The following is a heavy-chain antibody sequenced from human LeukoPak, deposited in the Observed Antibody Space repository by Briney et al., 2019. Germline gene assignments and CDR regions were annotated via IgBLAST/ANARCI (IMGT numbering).Heavy chain of an antibody. V-gene: IGHV3-7*01. CDR2: IKQDGSEM. CDR3: AREQCEGHGDCYFDP. J-gene: IGHJ4*02. D-gene: IGHD4-17*01. Sequence: GGSLRLSCAASGFTLSSYWMSWVRQAPGKGLEWVANIKQDGSEMYYVGSVKGRFTISRDNAKNSLYLQMNSLRAEDTAVYYCAREQCEGHGDCYFDPWGQGTLVTVSS. CDR1: GFTLSSYW.